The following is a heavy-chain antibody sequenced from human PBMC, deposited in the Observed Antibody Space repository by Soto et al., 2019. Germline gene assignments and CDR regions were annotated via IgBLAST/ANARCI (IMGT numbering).Heavy chain of an antibody. V-gene: IGHV4-31*03. CDR3: AREGSSYGYPFN. CDR2: IYYSGST. D-gene: IGHD5-18*01. Sequence: QVQLQESGPGLVKPSQTLSLTCTVSGGSISSGGYYWSWIRQHPGKVLEWIGYIYYSGSTYYNPSLKSRVTISVDTSKNQFSLKLSSVTAADTAVYYCAREGSSYGYPFNWGQGTLVTVSS. CDR1: GGSISSGGYY. J-gene: IGHJ4*02.